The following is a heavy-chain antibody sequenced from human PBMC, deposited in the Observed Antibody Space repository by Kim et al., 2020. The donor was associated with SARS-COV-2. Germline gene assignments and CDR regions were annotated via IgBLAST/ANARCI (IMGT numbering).Heavy chain of an antibody. CDR1: GYTFTSYY. CDR3: ASPVYYDFWSGYYNGPHYYYGRDV. J-gene: IGHJ6*02. Sequence: ASVKVSCKASGYTFTSYYMHWVRQAPGQGLEWMGIINPSGGSTSYAQKFQGRVTMTRDTSTSTVYMELSSLRSEETAVYYCASPVYYDFWSGYYNGPHYYYGRDVWGQGTTVTVSS. CDR2: INPSGGST. V-gene: IGHV1-46*01. D-gene: IGHD3-3*01.